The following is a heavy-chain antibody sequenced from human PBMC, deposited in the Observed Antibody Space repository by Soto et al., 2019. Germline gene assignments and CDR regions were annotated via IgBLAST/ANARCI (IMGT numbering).Heavy chain of an antibody. CDR1: GGSISSSSYY. V-gene: IGHV4-39*07. J-gene: IGHJ5*02. Sequence: SETLSLTCTVSGGSISSSSYYWGWIRQPPGKGLEWIGSIYYSGSTYYNPSLKSRVTISVDTSKNQFSLKLSSVTAADTAVYYCSREYCSSTSCYTNWFDPWGQGTLVTVSS. D-gene: IGHD2-2*02. CDR3: SREYCSSTSCYTNWFDP. CDR2: IYYSGST.